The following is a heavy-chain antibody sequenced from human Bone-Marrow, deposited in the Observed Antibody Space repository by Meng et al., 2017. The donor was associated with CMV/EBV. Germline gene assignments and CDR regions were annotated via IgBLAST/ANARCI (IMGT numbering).Heavy chain of an antibody. CDR3: ARGGRQRGYSYGFEGYFAY. CDR1: GFTVSSNY. J-gene: IGHJ4*02. V-gene: IGHV3-53*01. CDR2: IYSGGST. D-gene: IGHD5-18*01. Sequence: GGSLRLSCAASGFTVSSNYMSWVRQAPGKGLEWVSVIYSGGSTYYADSVKGRFTISRDNSKNTLYLQMNSLRAEDTAVYYCARGGRQRGYSYGFEGYFAYWGQGHLVNVAS.